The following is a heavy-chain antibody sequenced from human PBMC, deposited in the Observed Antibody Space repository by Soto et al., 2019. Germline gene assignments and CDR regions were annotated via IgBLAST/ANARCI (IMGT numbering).Heavy chain of an antibody. Sequence: SGPTLVNPTQTLTLTCTFSGFSLSTSGVGVGWIRQPPGKALEWLALIYWDDDKHYSPSLKSRLTISKDTSKNQVVLTMTNMDPVDTATYYCAHTFLRSGGSCPGPFDYWGQGTLVTVSS. J-gene: IGHJ4*02. D-gene: IGHD2-15*01. CDR1: GFSLSTSGVG. CDR3: AHTFLRSGGSCPGPFDY. CDR2: IYWDDDK. V-gene: IGHV2-5*02.